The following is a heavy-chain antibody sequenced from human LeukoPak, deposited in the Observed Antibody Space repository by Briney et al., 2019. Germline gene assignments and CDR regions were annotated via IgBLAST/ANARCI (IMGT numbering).Heavy chain of an antibody. CDR2: INPNSGGT. J-gene: IGHJ5*02. CDR1: GYTFTGYY. V-gene: IGHV1-2*04. Sequence: ASVKVSCKASGYTFTGYYMHWMRQAPGQGLEWMGWINPNSGGTNYAQKLQGWATMTRDTSISTAYMELSRLRSDDTAVYYCARGGGGYYYWFDPWGQGTVVTVSS. CDR3: ARGGGGYYYWFDP. D-gene: IGHD3-22*01.